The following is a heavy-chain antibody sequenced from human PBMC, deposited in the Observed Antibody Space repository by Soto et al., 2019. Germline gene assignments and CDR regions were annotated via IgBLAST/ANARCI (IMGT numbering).Heavy chain of an antibody. V-gene: IGHV4-34*01. CDR3: ARDKITGLFDY. D-gene: IGHD2-8*02. Sequence: QVQLQQWGAGLLKPSETLSLTCAVYGGSFSGYYWTWIRQPPGTGLEWIGEINHSGSTNYKPSLKRRVPISVDTSKTQFSLTLTSVTAADTAVYYCARDKITGLFDYWGQGTLVTVSS. CDR1: GGSFSGYY. J-gene: IGHJ4*02. CDR2: INHSGST.